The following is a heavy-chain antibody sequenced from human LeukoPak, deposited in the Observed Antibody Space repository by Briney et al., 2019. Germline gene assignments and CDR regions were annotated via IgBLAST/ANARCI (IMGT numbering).Heavy chain of an antibody. CDR2: ISGPGEFT. D-gene: IGHD4-17*01. CDR1: GFMFSSYA. J-gene: IGHJ4*02. V-gene: IGHV3-23*01. Sequence: GGSLRLSCAASGFMFSSYAMTWVRQAPGKGLEWVSSISGPGEFTYYAEFVKGRFTISRDNPENTVYLQMNSLRVDDTAVYYCAKVGYGDLAHWGQGTLVPVSS. CDR3: AKVGYGDLAH.